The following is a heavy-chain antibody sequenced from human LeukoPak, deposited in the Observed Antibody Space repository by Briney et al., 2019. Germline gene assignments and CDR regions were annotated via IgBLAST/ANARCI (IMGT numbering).Heavy chain of an antibody. V-gene: IGHV4-59*01. Sequence: PSETLSLTCAVYGGSFSGYYWSWIRQPPGKGLEWIGYIYYSGSTNYNPSLKSRVTISVDTSKNQFSLKLSSVTAADTAVYYCAAANGYNLFDYWGQGTLVTVSS. CDR1: GGSFSGYY. CDR2: IYYSGST. D-gene: IGHD5-24*01. CDR3: AAANGYNLFDY. J-gene: IGHJ4*02.